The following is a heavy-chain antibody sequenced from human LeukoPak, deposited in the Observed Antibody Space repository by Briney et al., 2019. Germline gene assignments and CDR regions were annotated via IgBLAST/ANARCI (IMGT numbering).Heavy chain of an antibody. CDR3: ARDPDISGSKGLDY. J-gene: IGHJ4*02. Sequence: ASVKVSCKASGYTFTSYAIHWVRQAPGQRLEWMGWINAGNGNTKYSQKFQGRVTITRDTSASTAYMELSSLRSEDTAVYYCARDPDISGSKGLDYWGQGTLVTVSS. CDR1: GYTFTSYA. CDR2: INAGNGNT. V-gene: IGHV1-3*01. D-gene: IGHD1-26*01.